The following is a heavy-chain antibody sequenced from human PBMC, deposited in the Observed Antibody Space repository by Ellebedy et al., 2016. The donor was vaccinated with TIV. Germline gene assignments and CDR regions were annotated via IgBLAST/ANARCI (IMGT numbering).Heavy chain of an antibody. D-gene: IGHD1-26*01. V-gene: IGHV3-30-3*01. Sequence: GESLKISCAASGFTFSSYAMHWVRQTPGKGLEWVAVISYDGSNKNSADSVKGRFTISRDNSRNTLYLQMDSLSTEDTSVYYCASEKMGATRGNCFDPWGQGTLVTVSS. CDR3: ASEKMGATRGNCFDP. CDR1: GFTFSSYA. CDR2: ISYDGSNK. J-gene: IGHJ5*02.